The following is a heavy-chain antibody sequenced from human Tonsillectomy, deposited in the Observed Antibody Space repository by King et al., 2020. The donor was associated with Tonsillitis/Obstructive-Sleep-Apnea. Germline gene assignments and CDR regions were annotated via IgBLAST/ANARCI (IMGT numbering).Heavy chain of an antibody. CDR3: AKAALTAARRGYNWFDP. J-gene: IGHJ5*02. Sequence: VQLVESGGGLVQPGGSLRLSCAASGFTFSSYAMSWVRQAPGKGLEWVSAISGSGGSTYYADSVKGRFTISSDNSKNTLYLQMNSLRADDTAVYFWAKAALTAARRGYNWFDPWGQGTLVTVSS. D-gene: IGHD6-6*01. CDR1: GFTFSSYA. CDR2: ISGSGGST. V-gene: IGHV3-23*04.